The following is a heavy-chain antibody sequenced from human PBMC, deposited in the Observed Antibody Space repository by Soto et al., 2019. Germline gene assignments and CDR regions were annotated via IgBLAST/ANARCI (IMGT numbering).Heavy chain of an antibody. CDR1: GLTFGDHY. Sequence: EVQLVESGGGLVQPGGSLTLSCAVSGLTFGDHYMEWVRQAPGKGLEWVARSRNKAKSYSTEFAASVKGRFTISRDESKNSLNLQMNSLMTEDTAVYYCSIVEGAWGQGTLVTVSS. CDR3: SIVEGA. D-gene: IGHD1-26*01. V-gene: IGHV3-72*01. CDR2: SRNKAKSYST. J-gene: IGHJ5*02.